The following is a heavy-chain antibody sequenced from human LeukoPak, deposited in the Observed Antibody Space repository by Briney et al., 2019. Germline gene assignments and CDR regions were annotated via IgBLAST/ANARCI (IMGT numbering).Heavy chain of an antibody. J-gene: IGHJ4*02. CDR1: GGSISSGAYY. Sequence: SETLSLTCTVSGGSISSGAYYWSWVRQPPGKGLEWIGHIYYTGSTYYNPSLKSRITISVDTSKNQFSLKVRSVTAADTAVYYCARAGLGPDHWGQGTLVTASS. V-gene: IGHV4-30-4*01. CDR3: ARAGLGPDH. CDR2: IYYTGST. D-gene: IGHD3-16*01.